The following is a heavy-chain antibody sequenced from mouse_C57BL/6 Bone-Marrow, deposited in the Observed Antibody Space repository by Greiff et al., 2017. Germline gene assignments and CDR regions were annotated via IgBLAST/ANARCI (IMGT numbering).Heavy chain of an antibody. J-gene: IGHJ2*01. D-gene: IGHD3-3*01. V-gene: IGHV14-4*01. Sequence: EVQRVESGAELVRPGASVKLSCTASGFNIKDDYMHWVKQRPEQGLEWIGWIDPENGDTEYASKFQGKATITADTSSNTAYLQLSSLTSEDTAVYYCTTEGFFDYWGQGTTLTVSS. CDR2: IDPENGDT. CDR1: GFNIKDDY. CDR3: TTEGFFDY.